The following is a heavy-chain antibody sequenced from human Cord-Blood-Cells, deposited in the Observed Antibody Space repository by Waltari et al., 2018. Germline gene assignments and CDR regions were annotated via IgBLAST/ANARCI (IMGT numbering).Heavy chain of an antibody. CDR2: INPNSGGT. V-gene: IGHV1-2*02. CDR3: ARAPSGYSSSSFAFDI. D-gene: IGHD6-6*01. CDR1: GYTFTGYY. Sequence: QVQLVQSGAEVKKPGASVKVSCKASGYTFTGYYMHWVRQAPGQGLEWMGWINPNSGGTNYAQKFQGRVTMTRDTSISTAYMGLSRLRSDDTAVYYCARAPSGYSSSSFAFDIWGQGTMVTVSS. J-gene: IGHJ3*02.